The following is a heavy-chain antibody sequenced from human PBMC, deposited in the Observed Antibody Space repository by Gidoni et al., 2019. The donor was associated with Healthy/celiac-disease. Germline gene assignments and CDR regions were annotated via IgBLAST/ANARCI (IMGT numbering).Heavy chain of an antibody. CDR1: GYTFTGYY. V-gene: IGHV1-2*02. J-gene: IGHJ4*02. CDR3: ARGTLERYSSSTLAYY. D-gene: IGHD6-6*01. CDR2: INPNSGGT. Sequence: QVQLVQSGAEVKKPGASVKVSCKASGYTFTGYYMHWVRQAPGQGLEWMGWINPNSGGTNYAQKFQGRVTMTRDTSISTAYMELSRLRSDDTAVYYCARGTLERYSSSTLAYYWGQGTLVTVSS.